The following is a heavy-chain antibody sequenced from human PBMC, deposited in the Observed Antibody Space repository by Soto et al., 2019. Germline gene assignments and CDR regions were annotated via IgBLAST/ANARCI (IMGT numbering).Heavy chain of an antibody. Sequence: ASVKVSCKASGYTFTSYAMHWVRQAPGQRLEWMGWINAGNGNTKYSQKFQGRVTITRDTSASTAYMELSSLGSEDTAVYYCARACSGGSCYPRWSLYFDYWGQGTLVTVSS. CDR3: ARACSGGSCYPRWSLYFDY. CDR2: INAGNGNT. V-gene: IGHV1-3*01. J-gene: IGHJ4*02. CDR1: GYTFTSYA. D-gene: IGHD2-15*01.